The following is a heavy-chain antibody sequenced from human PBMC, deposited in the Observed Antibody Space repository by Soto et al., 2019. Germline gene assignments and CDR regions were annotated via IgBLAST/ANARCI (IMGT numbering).Heavy chain of an antibody. CDR2: MNPNSGNT. CDR3: ARGRRGSGSYRRRGYWFDP. CDR1: GYTFTSYD. J-gene: IGHJ5*02. Sequence: ASVKVSCKASGYTFTSYDINWVRQATGQGLEWMGWMNPNSGNTGYAQKFQGRVTMTRNTSISTAYMELSSLRSEDTAVYYCARGRRGSGSYRRRGYWFDPWGQGTLVTVSS. D-gene: IGHD3-10*01. V-gene: IGHV1-8*01.